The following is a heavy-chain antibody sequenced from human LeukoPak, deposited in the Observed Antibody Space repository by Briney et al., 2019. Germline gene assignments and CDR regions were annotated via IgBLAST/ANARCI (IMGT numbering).Heavy chain of an antibody. J-gene: IGHJ4*02. CDR2: INSEGSTT. CDR3: AKGLMGATPYYFDY. Sequence: PGRSLRLSCAASGFTFSSYAMHWVRQGPGKGLVWVSRINSEGSTTTYADSVKGRFTISRDNAKNTLYLQMNSLRAEDTAVYYCAKGLMGATPYYFDYWGQGTLVTVSS. V-gene: IGHV3-74*01. D-gene: IGHD1-26*01. CDR1: GFTFSSYA.